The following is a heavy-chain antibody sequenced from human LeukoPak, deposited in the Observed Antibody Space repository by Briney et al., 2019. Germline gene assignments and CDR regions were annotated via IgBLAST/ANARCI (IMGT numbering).Heavy chain of an antibody. Sequence: SETLSLTCAVYGGSFSGYYWSWIRQPPGKGLEWIGEINHSGSTNYNPSLKRRVTISADTSKNQLYLRVNSVTAADTASYYCARLTLTGEAGRGWFDAWGQGTLVIVSS. D-gene: IGHD3-9*01. V-gene: IGHV4-34*01. CDR3: ARLTLTGEAGRGWFDA. CDR2: INHSGST. CDR1: GGSFSGYY. J-gene: IGHJ5*02.